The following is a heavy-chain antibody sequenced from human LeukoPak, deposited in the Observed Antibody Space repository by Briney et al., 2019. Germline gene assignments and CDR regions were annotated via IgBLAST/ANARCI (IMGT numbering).Heavy chain of an antibody. J-gene: IGHJ4*02. V-gene: IGHV3-15*07. D-gene: IGHD3-22*01. CDR1: GFAFTNAW. CDR3: TTADSSGRFLIDY. Sequence: GGSLRLCCAASGFAFTNAWMNWVRQAPGKGLEWVGRIKSKTDGGTADYAAPVKGRFTISRDDSKNTLYLQMNSLKTEDTAVYYCTTADSSGRFLIDYWGQGTLVTVSS. CDR2: IKSKTDGGTA.